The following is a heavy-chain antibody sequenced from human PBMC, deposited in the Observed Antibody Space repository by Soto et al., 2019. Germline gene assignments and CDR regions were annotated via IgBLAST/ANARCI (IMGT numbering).Heavy chain of an antibody. Sequence: SETLSLTCAVYGGSFSDHYWSLIRQPPGKGLEWIGEINHSGSTNYSPSLKSRLTITKDTSKNQVALTMTNMDPVDTATYYCAHSRIAAAGTVDYWGQGTLVTVSS. V-gene: IGHV4-34*01. CDR2: INHSGST. CDR1: GGSFSDHY. D-gene: IGHD6-13*01. J-gene: IGHJ4*02. CDR3: AHSRIAAAGTVDY.